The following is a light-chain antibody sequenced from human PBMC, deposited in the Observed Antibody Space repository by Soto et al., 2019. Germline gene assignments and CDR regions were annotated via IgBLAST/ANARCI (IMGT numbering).Light chain of an antibody. CDR3: QQYGSSPGT. CDR1: LSIGSRY. J-gene: IGKJ2*01. V-gene: IGKV3-20*01. CDR2: DVS. Sequence: EIVLTQSPGTLSLSPGERATLSCRASLSIGSRYLGWYQQKPGQAPRLLIYDVSNRATGIPDRFSGSGSGTDFTLTISGVEPEDFAVYYCQQYGSSPGTFGQGTKLELQ.